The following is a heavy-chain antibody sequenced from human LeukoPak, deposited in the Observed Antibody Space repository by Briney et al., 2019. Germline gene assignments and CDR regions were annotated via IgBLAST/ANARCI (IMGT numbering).Heavy chain of an antibody. Sequence: ASVKVSCKASGYTFTGYYMHWVRQAPGQGLEWMGWIKPNSGDAKYAQKFQGRVTMTRDTSISTVYMELSRLRFDDTAVYYCVTGRTIFYYYMDVWGKGTTVTISS. D-gene: IGHD3-3*02. CDR3: VTGRTIFYYYMDV. J-gene: IGHJ6*03. V-gene: IGHV1-2*02. CDR2: IKPNSGDA. CDR1: GYTFTGYY.